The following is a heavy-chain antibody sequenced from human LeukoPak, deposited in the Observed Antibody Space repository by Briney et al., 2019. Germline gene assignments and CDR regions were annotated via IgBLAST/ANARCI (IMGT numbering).Heavy chain of an antibody. V-gene: IGHV1-2*02. CDR2: INPHNADT. CDR3: ASVKDIVVGGGTYYFDY. CDR1: GYTFTGYY. Sequence: ASVKVSCKASGYTFTGYYLHWVRQAPAQGLEWMGCINPHNADTNYAQRLQGRVTMTRDTSITTAYMVLSRLRSDDTAVYYCASVKDIVVGGGTYYFDYWGQGTLVTVSS. D-gene: IGHD2-15*01. J-gene: IGHJ4*02.